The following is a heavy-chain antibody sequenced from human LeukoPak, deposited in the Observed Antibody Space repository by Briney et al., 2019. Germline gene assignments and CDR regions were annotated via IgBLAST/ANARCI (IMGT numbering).Heavy chain of an antibody. CDR2: VSYGGST. Sequence: SETLSLTCTVSGGSISSNSNYWAWIRQPPGRGLEWIGSVSYGGSTHYSPSLESRVTISVDTSKNQFSLKLSSVTAADTAVYYCAREGGPYRPLDYSGQGTLVTVAS. CDR3: AREGGPYRPLDY. J-gene: IGHJ4*02. V-gene: IGHV4-39*02. CDR1: GGSISSNSNY.